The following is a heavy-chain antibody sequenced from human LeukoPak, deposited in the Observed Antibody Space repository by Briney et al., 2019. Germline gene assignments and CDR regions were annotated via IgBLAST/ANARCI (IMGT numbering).Heavy chain of an antibody. V-gene: IGHV3-30*18. D-gene: IGHD6-19*01. CDR2: ISYDGSNK. CDR3: AKDSSGWSTYYYYGMDV. CDR1: GFTFSSYG. J-gene: IGHJ6*02. Sequence: GGSLRLSCAASGFTFSSYGMHWVRQAPAKGLEWVAVISYDGSNKYYADSVKGRFTISRDNSKNTLYLQMNSLRAEDTAVYYCAKDSSGWSTYYYYGMDVWGQGTTVTVSS.